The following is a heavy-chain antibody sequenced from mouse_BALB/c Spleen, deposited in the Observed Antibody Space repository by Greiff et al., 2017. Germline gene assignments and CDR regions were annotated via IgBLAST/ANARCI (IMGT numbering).Heavy chain of an antibody. D-gene: IGHD3-1*01. J-gene: IGHJ4*01. Sequence: VQLQQSGAELVRPGTSVKVSCKASGYAFTNYLIEWVKQRPGQGLEWIGVINPGSGGTNYNEKFKGKATLTADKSSSTAYMQLSSLTSDDSAVYFCARNTARVYAMDYWGQGTSVTVSS. CDR3: ARNTARVYAMDY. CDR1: GYAFTNYL. CDR2: INPGSGGT. V-gene: IGHV1-54*01.